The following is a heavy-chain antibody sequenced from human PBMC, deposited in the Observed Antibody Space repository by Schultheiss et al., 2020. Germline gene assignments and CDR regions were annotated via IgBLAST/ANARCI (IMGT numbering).Heavy chain of an antibody. CDR1: GFTFSSYA. J-gene: IGHJ6*02. CDR2: ISGSGGST. V-gene: IGHV3-23*01. CDR3: AKDGGWVVGDDFWSGYAGGMDV. Sequence: GGSLRLSCAASGFTFSSYAMSWVRQAPGKGLEWVSAISGSGGSTYYADSVKGRFTISRDNSKNTLYLQMNSLRAEDTAVYYCAKDGGWVVGDDFWSGYAGGMDVWGQGTTVNGYS. D-gene: IGHD3-3*01.